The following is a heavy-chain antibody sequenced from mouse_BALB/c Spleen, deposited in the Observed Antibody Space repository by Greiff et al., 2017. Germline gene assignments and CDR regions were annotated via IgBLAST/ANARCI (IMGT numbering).Heavy chain of an antibody. CDR1: GFTFSSFG. V-gene: IGHV5-17*02. Sequence: EVKLVESGGGLVQPGGSRKLSCAASGFTFSSFGMHWVRQAPEKGLEWVAYISSGSSTIYYADTVKGRFTISRDNPKNTLFLQMTSLRSEDTARYYCARYYGSSYPAWFAYWGQGTLVTVSA. CDR2: ISSGSSTI. D-gene: IGHD1-1*01. J-gene: IGHJ3*01. CDR3: ARYYGSSYPAWFAY.